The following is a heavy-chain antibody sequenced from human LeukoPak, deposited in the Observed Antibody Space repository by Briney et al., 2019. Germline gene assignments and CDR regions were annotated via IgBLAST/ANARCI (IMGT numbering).Heavy chain of an antibody. CDR1: SGSISNYY. CDR2: IYYSGST. CDR3: ARGDGYNWEFYFDY. V-gene: IGHV4-59*01. Sequence: PSETLSLTCTVSSGSISNYYWTWTRQPPGKGLECLGFIYYSGSTNYNTSLKSRVTISLDTSKNQFSLKLTSVTAADTALYYCARGDGYNWEFYFDYWGQGTLVTVSS. D-gene: IGHD5-24*01. J-gene: IGHJ4*02.